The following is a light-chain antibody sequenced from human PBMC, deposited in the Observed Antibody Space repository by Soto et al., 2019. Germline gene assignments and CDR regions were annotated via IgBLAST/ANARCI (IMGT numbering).Light chain of an antibody. J-gene: IGKJ3*01. CDR1: QGISNY. Sequence: DIQMTQSPSSLSVSGGDRVTITCRASQGISNYLAWYQQKPGKVPKLLIYAASTLQSGVPSRFSGSGSGTDFTLTITSLQPEDVATYYCQKYDSAPFTFGPGTKVDFK. V-gene: IGKV1-27*01. CDR3: QKYDSAPFT. CDR2: AAS.